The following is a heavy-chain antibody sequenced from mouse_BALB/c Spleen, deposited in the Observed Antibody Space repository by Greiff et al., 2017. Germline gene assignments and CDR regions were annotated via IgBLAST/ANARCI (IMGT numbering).Heavy chain of an antibody. CDR3: ARHKRTELGGYYFDY. D-gene: IGHD4-1*01. Sequence: EVQGVESGGDLVKPGGSLKLSCAASGFTFSSYGMSWVRQTPDKRLEWVATISSGGSYTYYPESVKGRFTISRDNAKNTLYLQMSSLKSEDTAMYYCARHKRTELGGYYFDYWGQGTTLTVSS. CDR1: GFTFSSYG. CDR2: ISSGGSYT. J-gene: IGHJ2*01. V-gene: IGHV5-6*01.